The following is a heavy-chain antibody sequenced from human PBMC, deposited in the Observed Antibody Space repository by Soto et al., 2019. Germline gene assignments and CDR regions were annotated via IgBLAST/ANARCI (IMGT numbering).Heavy chain of an antibody. V-gene: IGHV3-23*04. CDR1: GFSFRNYA. J-gene: IGHJ6*02. D-gene: IGHD3-3*01. CDR2: ISSGGGTT. Sequence: DEQLVESGGGSLQPGGSLRLSCAASGFSFRNYAMTWVRQSPGKGLEWVSLISSGGGTTNYADSVKGRFSISRDNSQNMLYLHMNGLRGEDTALYYCAKLKGGLGRFYGMDAWGQGTMVIVSS. CDR3: AKLKGGLGRFYGMDA.